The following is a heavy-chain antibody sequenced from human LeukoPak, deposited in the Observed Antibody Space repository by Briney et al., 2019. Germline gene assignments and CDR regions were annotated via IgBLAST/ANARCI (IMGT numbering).Heavy chain of an antibody. CDR3: AKTAGSKAAAGTGYFDY. Sequence: GESLKISCAASGFTFSTYGMHWVRQTPGKGLEWVAVISFDGSSEYYADSVKGRFTISRDNSKNTLYLQINSLRAEDTAVYYCAKTAGSKAAAGTGYFDYWGQGALVTVSS. CDR1: GFTFSTYG. D-gene: IGHD6-13*01. CDR2: ISFDGSSE. V-gene: IGHV3-30*18. J-gene: IGHJ4*02.